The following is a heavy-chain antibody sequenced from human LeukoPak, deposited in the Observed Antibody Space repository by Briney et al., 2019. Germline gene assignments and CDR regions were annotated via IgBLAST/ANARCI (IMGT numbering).Heavy chain of an antibody. J-gene: IGHJ4*02. CDR3: ARSLSSRFSGPRRPYYFDS. D-gene: IGHD3-16*02. CDR1: GFTFNNYW. CDR2: IKQDGSEK. Sequence: GGSLRLSCAASGFTFNNYWMSWVRQAPGKGLEWMANIKQDGSEKYYVDSVKGRFTISRDNAKNSLYLQMNSLRAEDTAVYYCARSLSSRFSGPRRPYYFDSWGQGTLVTVSS. V-gene: IGHV3-7*03.